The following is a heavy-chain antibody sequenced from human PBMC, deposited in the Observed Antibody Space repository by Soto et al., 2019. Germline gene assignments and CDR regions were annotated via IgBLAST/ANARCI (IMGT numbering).Heavy chain of an antibody. CDR3: AKGRGNYWAIDS. CDR2: ILSDGNNK. Sequence: QVQLVESGGGVVQPGRSLRLSCAASGFTFSSYGMHWVRQAPGKGLEWVAVILSDGNNKFYADSVKGRFTISRDNSKNTPYLQMDSLRVEDTAVYYCAKGRGNYWAIDSWGQGTLVTVSS. V-gene: IGHV3-30*18. J-gene: IGHJ4*02. D-gene: IGHD1-7*01. CDR1: GFTFSSYG.